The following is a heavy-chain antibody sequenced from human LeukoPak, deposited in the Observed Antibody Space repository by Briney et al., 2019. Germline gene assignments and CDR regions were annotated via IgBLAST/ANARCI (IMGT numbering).Heavy chain of an antibody. CDR3: ERDIGGGIEDMDV. Sequence: SETLSLTCTVSGGSIGTYYWSWIRQSPGKGLEWVGYIYVTGTRYNPYLQSRVTISGDRSKNQFFLKMSSVTAADTAVYYCERDIGGGIEDMDVWGKGTKVIVSS. J-gene: IGHJ6*03. V-gene: IGHV4-4*09. CDR1: GGSIGTYY. CDR2: IYVTGT. D-gene: IGHD3-16*02.